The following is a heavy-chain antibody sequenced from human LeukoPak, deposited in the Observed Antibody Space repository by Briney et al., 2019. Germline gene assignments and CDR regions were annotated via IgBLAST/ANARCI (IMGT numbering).Heavy chain of an antibody. Sequence: TSETLSLTCTVSGGSISSYYWSWIRQPPGKGLEWIGYIYYSGSTNYNPSLKSRVTISVDTSKNQFSLKLSSVTAADTAVYYCARDGGGDLGDYWGQGTLVTVSS. CDR1: GGSISSYY. J-gene: IGHJ4*02. CDR3: ARDGGGDLGDY. D-gene: IGHD3-10*01. V-gene: IGHV4-59*01. CDR2: IYYSGST.